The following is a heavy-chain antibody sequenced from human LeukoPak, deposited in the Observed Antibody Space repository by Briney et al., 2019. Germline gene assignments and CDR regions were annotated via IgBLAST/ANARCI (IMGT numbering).Heavy chain of an antibody. Sequence: SDTQTLICTVYSGSLRGYYGIWTPQPRGEGREWLGENNHSESPNYNPSLKSRVNISVDTSKNQFSLKLSSVTAEDAAVYYCAAIDYSSSYLPFYWGQGTLVSVSS. V-gene: IGHV4-34*01. J-gene: IGHJ4*02. D-gene: IGHD3-22*01. CDR1: SGSLRGYY. CDR3: AAIDYSSSYLPFY. CDR2: NNHSESP.